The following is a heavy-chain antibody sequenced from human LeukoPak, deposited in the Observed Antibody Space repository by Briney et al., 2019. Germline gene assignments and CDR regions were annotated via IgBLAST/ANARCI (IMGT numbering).Heavy chain of an antibody. J-gene: IGHJ4*02. V-gene: IGHV4-34*01. CDR1: GGSFSGYY. D-gene: IGHD3-9*01. CDR3: ARRVSLLRYFDRYPFFDY. CDR2: INHSGST. Sequence: SETLSLTCAVYGGSFSGYYWSWIRQPPGKGLEWIGEINHSGSTNYNPSLKSRVTISVDTSKNQFSLKLSSVTAADTAVYYCARRVSLLRYFDRYPFFDYWGQGTLVTVSS.